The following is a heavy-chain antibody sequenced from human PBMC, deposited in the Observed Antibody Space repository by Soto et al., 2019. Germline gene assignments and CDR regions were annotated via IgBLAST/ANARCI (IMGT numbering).Heavy chain of an antibody. V-gene: IGHV1-18*01. D-gene: IGHD3-9*01. J-gene: IGHJ4*02. Sequence: VASVKVSCKASGYTFTSYGISWVRQAPGQGLEWMGWISAYNGNTNYAQKLQGRVTMTTDTSTSTAYMELRSLRSDDTAVYYCARDPVLRYFDWLPYFDYWGQGTLVTVSS. CDR1: GYTFTSYG. CDR2: ISAYNGNT. CDR3: ARDPVLRYFDWLPYFDY.